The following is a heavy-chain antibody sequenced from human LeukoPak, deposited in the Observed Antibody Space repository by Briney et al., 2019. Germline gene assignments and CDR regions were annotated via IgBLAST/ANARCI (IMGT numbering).Heavy chain of an antibody. Sequence: GGSLRLSCAASGFTFTDYYMSWVRQAPGKGLEWVSGINWNGGSTGYADSVKGRFTISRDNAKNSLYLQMNSLRAEDTALYYCARREYYYDSSGYYDDAFDIWGQGTMVTVSS. V-gene: IGHV3-20*04. CDR3: ARREYYYDSSGYYDDAFDI. D-gene: IGHD3-22*01. J-gene: IGHJ3*02. CDR1: GFTFTDYY. CDR2: INWNGGST.